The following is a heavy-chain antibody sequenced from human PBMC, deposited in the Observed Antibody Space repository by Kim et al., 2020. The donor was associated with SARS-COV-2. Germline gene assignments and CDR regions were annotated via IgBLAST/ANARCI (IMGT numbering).Heavy chain of an antibody. CDR2: ISWNSGSI. J-gene: IGHJ4*02. D-gene: IGHD3-10*01. CDR3: AKSETRSTYYYGSGSYYNWDYFDY. CDR1: GFTFDDYA. Sequence: GGSLRLSCAASGFTFDDYAMHWVRQAPGKGLEWVSGISWNSGSIGYADSVKGRFTISRDNAKNSLYLQMNSLRAEDTALYYCAKSETRSTYYYGSGSYYNWDYFDYWGQGTLVTVSS. V-gene: IGHV3-9*01.